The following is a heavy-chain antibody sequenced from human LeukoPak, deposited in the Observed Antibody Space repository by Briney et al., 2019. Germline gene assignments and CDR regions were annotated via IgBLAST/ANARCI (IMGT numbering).Heavy chain of an antibody. V-gene: IGHV4-30-2*01. CDR1: GGSISSGGYY. Sequence: TSETLSLTCTVSGGSISSGGYYWSWIRQPPGKGLEWIGYIYHSGSTYYNPSLKSRVTISVDRSKNQFSLKLSSVTAADTAVYYCARRYYESSGFDYWGQGTLVTVSS. CDR2: IYHSGST. D-gene: IGHD3-22*01. J-gene: IGHJ4*02. CDR3: ARRYYESSGFDY.